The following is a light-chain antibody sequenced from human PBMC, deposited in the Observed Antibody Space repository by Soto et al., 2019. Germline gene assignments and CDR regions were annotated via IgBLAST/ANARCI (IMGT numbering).Light chain of an antibody. CDR2: DAS. CDR3: QQYNSYSPET. J-gene: IGKJ1*01. Sequence: DIQMTQSPSTLSASVGDRVTITCRASQSISSWLAWYQQKPGKAPKLLIYDASSLESGVPSRFSGSGSGTEFTLTISSLQPDDVATYYCQQYNSYSPETFGQGTKGEIK. V-gene: IGKV1-5*01. CDR1: QSISSW.